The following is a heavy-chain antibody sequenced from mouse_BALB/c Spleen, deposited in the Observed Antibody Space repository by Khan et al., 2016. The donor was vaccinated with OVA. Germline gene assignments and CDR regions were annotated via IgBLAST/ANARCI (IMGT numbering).Heavy chain of an antibody. CDR3: ARGNYYGYYFDY. CDR2: ISYSGVT. V-gene: IGHV3-2*02. D-gene: IGHD1-1*01. Sequence: EVQLVESGPGLLKPSQSLSLTCTVTGYSITSGYAWNWIRQFPGNKLEWMGYISYSGVTSYTPSLKSRISITRDTSKNQFFLQLNSVTTEDTATYYCARGNYYGYYFDYWGQGTTLTVSS. J-gene: IGHJ2*01. CDR1: GYSITSGYA.